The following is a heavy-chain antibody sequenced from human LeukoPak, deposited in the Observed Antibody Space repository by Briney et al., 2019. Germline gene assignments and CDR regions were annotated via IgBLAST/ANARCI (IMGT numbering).Heavy chain of an antibody. CDR2: IYHSGST. CDR1: GGSISSSNW. CDR3: ARGPSDRKYFDS. V-gene: IGHV4-4*02. Sequence: SETLSLTCAVSGGSISSSNWWSWVRQPPGKGLEWIGEIYHSGSTNYNPSLKSRVTISVDNSKNQFSLKLTSVTAADTAVYYCARGPSDRKYFDSWGQGTLVTVSS. J-gene: IGHJ4*02.